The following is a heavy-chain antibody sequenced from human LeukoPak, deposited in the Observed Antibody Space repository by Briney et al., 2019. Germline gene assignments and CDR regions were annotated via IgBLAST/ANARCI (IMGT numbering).Heavy chain of an antibody. CDR1: GGSISSYY. Sequence: SETLSLTCTVSGGSISSYYWSWIRQPPGKGLERIGYIYYSGSTNYNPSLKSRVTISVDTSKNQFSLKLSSVTAADTAVYYCASQRSSSWSPLDYWGQGTLVTVSS. CDR3: ASQRSSSWSPLDY. V-gene: IGHV4-59*01. J-gene: IGHJ4*02. D-gene: IGHD6-13*01. CDR2: IYYSGST.